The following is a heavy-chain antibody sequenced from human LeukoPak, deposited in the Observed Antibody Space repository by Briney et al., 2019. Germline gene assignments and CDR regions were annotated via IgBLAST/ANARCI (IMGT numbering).Heavy chain of an antibody. J-gene: IGHJ4*02. V-gene: IGHV4-34*01. CDR3: ARDDWYSFDY. D-gene: IGHD3-9*01. CDR1: GGSFSGYY. CDR2: INHSGST. Sequence: SETLSLTCAVYGGSFSGYYWSWIRQPPGKGLEWIGEINHSGSTNYNPSLKSRVTISVDTSKNQFSLKLSSVTAADTAVYYCARDDWYSFDYWGQGTLVTVSS.